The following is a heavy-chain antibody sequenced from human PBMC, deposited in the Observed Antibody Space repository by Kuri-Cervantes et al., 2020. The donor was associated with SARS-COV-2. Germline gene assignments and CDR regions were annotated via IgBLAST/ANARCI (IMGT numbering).Heavy chain of an antibody. J-gene: IGHJ6*02. CDR1: GGTFSSYA. D-gene: IGHD6-6*01. CDR3: ARDLAARLDYYYGMDV. Sequence: SVKVSCKASGGTFSSYAISWVRQAPGQGLEWMGRIIPILGIANYAQKFQGRVTITADKSTSTAYMELSSLGSEDTAVYYCARDLAARLDYYYGMDVWGQGTTVTVSS. CDR2: IIPILGIA. V-gene: IGHV1-69*04.